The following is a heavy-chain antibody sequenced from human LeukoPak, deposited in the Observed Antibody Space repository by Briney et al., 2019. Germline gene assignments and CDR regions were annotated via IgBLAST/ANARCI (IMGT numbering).Heavy chain of an antibody. CDR2: IYYSGST. J-gene: IGHJ5*02. V-gene: IGHV4-39*01. CDR1: GGSISSSSCY. CDR3: ARRDDYGDFLNWFDP. D-gene: IGHD4-17*01. Sequence: SETLSLTCTVSGGSISSSSCYWGWIRQPPGKGLEWIGSIYYSGSTYYNPSLKSRVTISVDTSKNQFSLKLSSVTAADTAVYYCARRDDYGDFLNWFDPWGQGTLVTVSS.